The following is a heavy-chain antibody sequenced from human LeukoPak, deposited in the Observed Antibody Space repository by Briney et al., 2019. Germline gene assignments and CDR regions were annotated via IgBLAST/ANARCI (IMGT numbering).Heavy chain of an antibody. CDR2: INPNSGGT. D-gene: IGHD6-13*01. J-gene: IGHJ4*02. CDR3: ARAAAGTSFDY. CDR1: GYTFTCYY. V-gene: IGHV1-2*06. Sequence: ASVKVSCKASGYTFTCYYMHWVRQAPGQGLEWMGRINPNSGGTNYAQKFQGGVTMTRDTSISTAYMELSRLRSDDTAVYYCARAAAGTSFDYWGQGTLVTVSS.